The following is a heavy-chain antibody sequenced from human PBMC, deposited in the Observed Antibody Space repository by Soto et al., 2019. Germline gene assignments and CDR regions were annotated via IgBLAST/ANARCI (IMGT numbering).Heavy chain of an antibody. CDR1: GASISVHSYY. CDR2: SYYSGTT. CDR3: TRRYNWNYNYFDP. V-gene: IGHV4-39*01. J-gene: IGHJ5*02. Sequence: SETLSLTCTVSGASISVHSYYWTWIRQPPGKGLEWIGSSYYSGTTYFNPSLKSRATISVDTSKNQFSLRLTSVTAADTAIYYCTRRYNWNYNYFDPWGPGALVTVSS. D-gene: IGHD1-20*01.